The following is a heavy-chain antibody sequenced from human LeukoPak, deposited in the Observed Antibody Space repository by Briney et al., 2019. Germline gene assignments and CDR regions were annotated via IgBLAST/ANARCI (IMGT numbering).Heavy chain of an antibody. CDR2: ISYDGSNK. V-gene: IGHV3-30-3*01. D-gene: IGHD3-10*01. CDR3: ARVETGSGTVDY. CDR1: GFTFSSYA. Sequence: GGSLRLSCAASGFTFSSYAMHWVRQAPGKGLEWVAVISYDGSNKYYADSVKGRFTISRDNSKNSLYLQMNSLRAEDTAVYYCARVETGSGTVDYWGQGTLVTVSS. J-gene: IGHJ4*02.